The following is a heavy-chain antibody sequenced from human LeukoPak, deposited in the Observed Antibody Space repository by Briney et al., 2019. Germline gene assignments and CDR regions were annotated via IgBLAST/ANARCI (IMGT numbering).Heavy chain of an antibody. D-gene: IGHD2-15*01. J-gene: IGHJ4*02. CDR3: ARGNGLDHSTDIVVVVAAPYHFDY. CDR2: INHSGST. V-gene: IGHV4-34*01. CDR1: GGSFSGYY. Sequence: NPSETLSLTCAVYGGSFSGYYWSWIRQPPGKGLEWIGEINHSGSTNYNPSLKSRVTISVDTSKNQFSLKLSSVTAADTAVYYCARGNGLDHSTDIVVVVAAPYHFDYWGQGTLVTVSS.